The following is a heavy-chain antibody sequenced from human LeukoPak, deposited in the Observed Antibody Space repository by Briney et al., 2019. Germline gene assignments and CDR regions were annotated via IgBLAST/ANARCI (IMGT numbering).Heavy chain of an antibody. D-gene: IGHD4-17*01. Sequence: PAGSLRLSCAASGLTFSSYWMSWVRQAPGKGLEWVANIKQDGSEKYYVDSVKGRFTISRDNAKNSLYLQMNSLRAEDTAVYYCASHGDYLPDYFDYWGQGTLVTVSS. CDR2: IKQDGSEK. CDR1: GLTFSSYW. V-gene: IGHV3-7*01. CDR3: ASHGDYLPDYFDY. J-gene: IGHJ4*02.